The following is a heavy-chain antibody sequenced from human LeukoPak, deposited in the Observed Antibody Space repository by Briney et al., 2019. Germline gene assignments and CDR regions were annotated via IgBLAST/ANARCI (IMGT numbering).Heavy chain of an antibody. J-gene: IGHJ6*03. D-gene: IGHD2-2*01. CDR1: GFSFDTYW. CDR3: AGVDCSSTSCYYYYYMDV. Sequence: GGSLRLSCAVSGFSFDTYWMTWVRQAPGKGLEWVANIKQDGSEKYYVDSVKGRFTISRDNAKNSLYLQMNSLRAEDTAVYYCAGVDCSSTSCYYYYYMDVWGKGTTVTVSS. CDR2: IKQDGSEK. V-gene: IGHV3-7*01.